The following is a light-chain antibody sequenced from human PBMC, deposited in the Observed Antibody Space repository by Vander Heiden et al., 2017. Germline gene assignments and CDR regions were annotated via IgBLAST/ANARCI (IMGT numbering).Light chain of an antibody. CDR3: AAWENSLSGVV. Sequence: QSVLTQPPSASGTPAQRVTISCSGSSSNIENNYVKWYQQLPVTAPKPVINGNNQAPPGVPDRFSGSRSGTSHSLAIGGLRSEDEADYYCAAWENSLSGVVFGGGTKLTVL. CDR1: SSNIENNY. CDR2: GNN. J-gene: IGLJ2*01. V-gene: IGLV1-47*01.